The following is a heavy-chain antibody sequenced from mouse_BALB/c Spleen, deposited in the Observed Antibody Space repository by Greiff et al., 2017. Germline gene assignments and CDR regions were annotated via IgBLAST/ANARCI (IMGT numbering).Heavy chain of an antibody. V-gene: IGHV14-1*02. Sequence: VQLKESGAELVRPGALVKLSCKASGFNIKDYYMHWVKQRPEQGLEWIGWIDPENGNTIYDPKFQGKASITADTSSNTAYLQLSSLTSEDTAVYYCALGDGSSYAMDYWGQGTSVTVSS. D-gene: IGHD1-1*01. J-gene: IGHJ4*01. CDR3: ALGDGSSYAMDY. CDR1: GFNIKDYY. CDR2: IDPENGNT.